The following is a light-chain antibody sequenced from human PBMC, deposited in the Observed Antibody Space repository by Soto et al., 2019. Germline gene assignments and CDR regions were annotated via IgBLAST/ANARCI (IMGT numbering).Light chain of an antibody. CDR2: DVS. Sequence: SALTQPAPLSGSPGQSITIPCTGRDVGGYNYVSWYQQHPGKASKLMIYDVSNRPSGVSNRFSGSKSGNTASLTISGLQVEDEADYYCSSYTNSNTLVFGTGTKVTVL. J-gene: IGLJ1*01. V-gene: IGLV2-14*01. CDR1: RDVGGYNY. CDR3: SSYTNSNTLV.